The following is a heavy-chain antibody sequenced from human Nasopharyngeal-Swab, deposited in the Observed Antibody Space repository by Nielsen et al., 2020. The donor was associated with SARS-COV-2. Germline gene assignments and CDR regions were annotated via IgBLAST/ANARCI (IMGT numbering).Heavy chain of an antibody. J-gene: IGHJ3*02. CDR3: ARQKIRKHIVVVTAIWDAFDI. CDR1: GGSFSGYY. CDR2: INHSGST. V-gene: IGHV4-34*01. Sequence: GSLRLSCAVYGGSFSGYYWSWIRQPPGKGLEWIGEINHSGSTNYNPSLKSRVTISVDTSKDQFSLKLSSVTAADTAVYYCARQKIRKHIVVVTAIWDAFDIWGQGTMVTVSS. D-gene: IGHD2-21*02.